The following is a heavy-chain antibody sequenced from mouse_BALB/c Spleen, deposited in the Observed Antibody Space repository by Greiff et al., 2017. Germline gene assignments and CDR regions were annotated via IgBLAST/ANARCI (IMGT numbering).Heavy chain of an antibody. J-gene: IGHJ3*01. D-gene: IGHD3-3*01. V-gene: IGHV14-3*02. CDR3: ARRDPFAY. CDR1: GFNIKDTY. Sequence: VHVKQSGAELVKPGASVKLSCTASGFNIKDTYMHWVKQRPEQGLEWIGRIDPANGNTKYDPKFQGKATITADTSSNTAYLQLSSLTSEDTAVYYCARRDPFAYWGQGTLVTVSA. CDR2: IDPANGNT.